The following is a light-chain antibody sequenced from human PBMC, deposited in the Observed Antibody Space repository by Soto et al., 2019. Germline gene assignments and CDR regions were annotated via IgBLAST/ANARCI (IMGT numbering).Light chain of an antibody. CDR1: QSVSRK. V-gene: IGKV3-15*01. CDR3: LQYHNLWA. Sequence: EIPMTQSPATLSASPGERATLPCRASQSVSRKLVWYHQKPGQAPRLLIYGVSTRATGIPARFSGSGSGTEFTLTISSLQPEDFTVYSCLQYHNLWAFGQGTKV. J-gene: IGKJ1*01. CDR2: GVS.